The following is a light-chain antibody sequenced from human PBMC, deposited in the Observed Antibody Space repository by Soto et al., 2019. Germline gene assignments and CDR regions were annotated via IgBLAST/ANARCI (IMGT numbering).Light chain of an antibody. Sequence: QSALTQPASVSGSPGQSITISCTGTSSDVGGYNYVSWYQQHPGKAPKLMIYEVNNRPSGVSDRFSGSKSGNTASLTISGLQAEDEADYSCSSYTTSSTLVFGGGTKVTVL. J-gene: IGLJ3*02. CDR3: SSYTTSSTLV. V-gene: IGLV2-14*01. CDR2: EVN. CDR1: SSDVGGYNY.